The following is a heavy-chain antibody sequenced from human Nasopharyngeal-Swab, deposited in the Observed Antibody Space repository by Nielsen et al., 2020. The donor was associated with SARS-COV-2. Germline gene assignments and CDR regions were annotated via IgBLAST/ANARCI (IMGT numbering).Heavy chain of an antibody. D-gene: IGHD3-22*01. J-gene: IGHJ4*02. CDR2: IYYSGST. Sequence: WIRQPPGTGLEWIGSIYYSGSTYYNPSLKSRVTISVDTSKNQFSLKLSSVTAADTAVYYCARLYDSSTKLDYWGQGTLVTVSS. V-gene: IGHV4-39*01. CDR3: ARLYDSSTKLDY.